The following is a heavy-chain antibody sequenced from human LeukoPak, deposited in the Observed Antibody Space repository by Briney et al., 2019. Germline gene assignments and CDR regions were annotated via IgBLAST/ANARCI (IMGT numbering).Heavy chain of an antibody. CDR3: ARVSYDSGSYISGGWFDP. CDR1: GASLRSSY. V-gene: IGHV4-4*07. D-gene: IGHD3-10*01. J-gene: IGHJ5*02. CDR2: VHPSDTS. Sequence: SETLSLTCTVSGASLRSSYWTWIRLPAGKGLEWIGRVHPSDTSDYNPSLKSRVTISVDTSKNHFSLRMSSVTAADTAFYYCARVSYDSGSYISGGWFDPWGQGTLVTVSS.